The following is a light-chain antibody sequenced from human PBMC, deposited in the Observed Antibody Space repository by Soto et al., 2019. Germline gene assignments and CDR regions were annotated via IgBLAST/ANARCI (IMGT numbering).Light chain of an antibody. J-gene: IGKJ4*01. CDR3: QHFDHLPLT. CDR2: DAS. V-gene: IGKV1-33*01. Sequence: DIQMTQSPSSLSASVGDRVTITCQASQDIRNYLNWYQQTPGKAPKLLIFDASSVQTGVPSRFSGSGSGTDFTLTISSLQPEEVATYYCQHFDHLPLTFGGGTKVEIK. CDR1: QDIRNY.